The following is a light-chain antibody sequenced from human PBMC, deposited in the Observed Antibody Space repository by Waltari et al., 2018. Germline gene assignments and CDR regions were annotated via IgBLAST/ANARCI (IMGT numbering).Light chain of an antibody. J-gene: IGLJ2*01. CDR1: SIGSQS. CDR2: DDS. CDR3: QVWHSREHVV. V-gene: IGLV3-21*02. Sequence: SYVLTQPPSVSVAPGQTAKITCGGNSIGSQSVHWYQQKPGQAPILVIYDDSARPSGIHERVSGSNSGNTATLTISGVEAGDEADYYCQVWHSREHVVFGGGTRVTVL.